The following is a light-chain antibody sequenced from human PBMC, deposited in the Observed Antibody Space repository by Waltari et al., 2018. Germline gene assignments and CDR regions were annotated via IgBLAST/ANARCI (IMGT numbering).Light chain of an antibody. CDR2: HAS. CDR1: QDVKYW. V-gene: IGKV1-12*01. J-gene: IGKJ1*01. CDR3: QQANSFPRT. Sequence: DIQMTQSPSSVSVSVGDRVTITCRASQDVKYWLAWYQQRPGKAPKLLIFHASSLESGVPSRFSGSGSGTEFNLTISSLQPEDFATYFCQQANSFPRTFGQGTKVEI.